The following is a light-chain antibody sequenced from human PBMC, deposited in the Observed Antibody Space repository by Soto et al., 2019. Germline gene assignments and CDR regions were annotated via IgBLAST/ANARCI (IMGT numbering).Light chain of an antibody. V-gene: IGLV1-44*01. Sequence: QSVLTQPPSTSGTPGQRVTISCSGSSSNIGSNTVNWYQQLPGAAPKLLIYSNAQRPSGVPDRLSGSKSGTSASLAFSGLQSEDEADYYCAAWDDSLNVVVFGGGTKLTV. CDR1: SSNIGSNT. CDR3: AAWDDSLNVVV. J-gene: IGLJ2*01. CDR2: SNA.